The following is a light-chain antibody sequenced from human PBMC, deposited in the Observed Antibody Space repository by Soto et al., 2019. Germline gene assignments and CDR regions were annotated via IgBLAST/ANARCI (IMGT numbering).Light chain of an antibody. V-gene: IGKV1-17*01. CDR3: LQHKSYPWT. CDR1: LNIREE. Sequence: IELTRAPSSLSASVGVRVSMTCRACLNIREELDWYQQKPGKTHKRLIYDTTTLQSWVPSRFSGDGSGTEFTLTISSQQSEDFANYFCLQHKSYPWTFGQGTKVDIK. CDR2: DTT. J-gene: IGKJ1*01.